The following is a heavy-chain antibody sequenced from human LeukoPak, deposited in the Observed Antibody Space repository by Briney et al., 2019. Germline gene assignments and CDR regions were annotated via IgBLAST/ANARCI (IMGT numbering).Heavy chain of an antibody. CDR1: GYTFTSYD. J-gene: IGHJ4*02. CDR3: ARGGLVWFGELLDPWYFDY. Sequence: ASVKVSCKASGYTFTSYDIHWVRQATGQGLEWMGWMNPNSGNTGYAQKFQGRVTMTRNTSISTAYMELSSLRSEDTAVYYCARGGLVWFGELLDPWYFDYWGQGTLVTVSS. CDR2: MNPNSGNT. D-gene: IGHD3-10*01. V-gene: IGHV1-8*01.